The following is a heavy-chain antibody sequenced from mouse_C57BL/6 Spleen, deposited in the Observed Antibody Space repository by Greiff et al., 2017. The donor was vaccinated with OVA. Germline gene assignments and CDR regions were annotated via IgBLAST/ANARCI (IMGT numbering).Heavy chain of an antibody. CDR1: GYSITSGYY. J-gene: IGHJ2*01. V-gene: IGHV3-6*01. CDR3: ARVLNHYFDD. Sequence: EVKLQESGPGLVKPSQSLSLTCSVTGYSITSGYYWNWLRQFPGNKLEWMGYISYDGSTNYHPSLKNRISITRDTSKNQFFLKLNSVTTEDTATYYCARVLNHYFDDWGKGTTLTVSS. CDR2: ISYDGST.